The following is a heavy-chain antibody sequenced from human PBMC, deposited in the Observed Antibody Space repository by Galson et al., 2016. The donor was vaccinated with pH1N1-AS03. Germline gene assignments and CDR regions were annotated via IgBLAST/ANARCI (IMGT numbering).Heavy chain of an antibody. CDR3: ARQVRDGYNDYFDY. V-gene: IGHV5-51*01. CDR2: IYPGDSDT. CDR1: GYIFTSYW. J-gene: IGHJ4*02. Sequence: SGAEVKKPGESLKISCKTSGYIFTSYWVAWVRHMPGKGLEWMGIIYPGDSDTRYSPSFQGQVTISADRSINTAYLQWSSLMASYTAIYYCARQVRDGYNDYFDYWGQGILVTVSS. D-gene: IGHD5-24*01.